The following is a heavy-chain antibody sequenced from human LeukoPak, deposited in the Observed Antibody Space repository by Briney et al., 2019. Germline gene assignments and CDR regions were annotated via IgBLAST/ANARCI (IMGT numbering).Heavy chain of an antibody. CDR2: INPNSGGT. CDR3: ARDLVVAATFNHFDY. CDR1: GYTFTGYY. J-gene: IGHJ4*02. Sequence: ASVKVSCKASGYTFTGYYMHWMRQAPGQGLEWMGWINPNSGGTNYAQKFQGRVTMTRDTSISTAYMELSRLRSDDTAVYYCARDLVVAATFNHFDYWGQGTLVTVSS. V-gene: IGHV1-2*02. D-gene: IGHD2-15*01.